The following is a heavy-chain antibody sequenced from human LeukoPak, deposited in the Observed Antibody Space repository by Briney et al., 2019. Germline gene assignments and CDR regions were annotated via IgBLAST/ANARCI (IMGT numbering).Heavy chain of an antibody. CDR2: ISWNSGSI. CDR1: GFTFDDYA. D-gene: IGHD2-15*01. Sequence: QSGGSLRLSCAASGFTFDDYAMHWVRQAPGKGLEWVSGISWNSGSIGYADSVKGRFTISRDNAKNSLYLQMNSLRAEDTALYYCAKVSGGRHYWYFDLWGRGTLVTVSS. J-gene: IGHJ2*01. CDR3: AKVSGGRHYWYFDL. V-gene: IGHV3-9*01.